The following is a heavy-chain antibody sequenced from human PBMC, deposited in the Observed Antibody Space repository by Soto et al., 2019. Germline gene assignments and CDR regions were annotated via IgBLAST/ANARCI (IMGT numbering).Heavy chain of an antibody. Sequence: NPSETLSLTCSFSGDSVTSHYLTWIRQSPEKGLEWIGYMHYTGFSHYNPSLKSRLTISVDTSKNQFSLQLTSVTAADTAVYYCARGWVVVVAVTRHFNYWGQGTLVTVSS. V-gene: IGHV4-59*02. CDR3: ARGWVVVVAVTRHFNY. D-gene: IGHD2-15*01. CDR2: MHYTGFS. J-gene: IGHJ4*02. CDR1: GDSVTSHY.